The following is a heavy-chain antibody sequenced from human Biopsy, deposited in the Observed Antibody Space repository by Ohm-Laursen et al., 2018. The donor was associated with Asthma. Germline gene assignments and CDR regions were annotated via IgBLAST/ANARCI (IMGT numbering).Heavy chain of an antibody. CDR1: GGSIGAGDYY. V-gene: IGHV4-30-4*01. CDR2: IYYSGST. J-gene: IGHJ5*02. D-gene: IGHD6-6*01. CDR3: ARASLAARANWFDP. Sequence: SQTLSLTRSVSGGSIGAGDYYWSWIRQPPGKGLEWIGYIYYSGSTSHNPSLTSRLTISVDTSKNQFSLKLTSVTAADTAVYYCARASLAARANWFDPWGQGTLVSVSS.